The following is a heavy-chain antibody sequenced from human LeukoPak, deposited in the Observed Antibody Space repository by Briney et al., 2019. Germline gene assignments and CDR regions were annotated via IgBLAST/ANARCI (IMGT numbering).Heavy chain of an antibody. D-gene: IGHD5-24*01. Sequence: ASVKVSCKASGGTFSTYPISWVRQAPGQGPAWMGGIIPIVGIANYAQKFRGRVTITADKSTNTAYMDLSSLRSEVTAVYYCAKDGQMAAIYFDYWGQGTLVTVSS. CDR3: AKDGQMAAIYFDY. CDR2: IIPIVGIA. J-gene: IGHJ4*02. CDR1: GGTFSTYP. V-gene: IGHV1-69*17.